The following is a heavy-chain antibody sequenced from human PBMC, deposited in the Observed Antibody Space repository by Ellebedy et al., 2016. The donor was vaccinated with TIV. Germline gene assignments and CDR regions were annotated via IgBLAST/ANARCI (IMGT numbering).Heavy chain of an antibody. V-gene: IGHV3-7*04. CDR2: IKQDGSEE. D-gene: IGHD6-19*01. CDR1: GFTVSSYW. J-gene: IGHJ4*02. CDR3: ARGSGWNIDY. Sequence: PGGSLRLSCTASGFTVSSYWMQWVRQAPGKGLEWVANIKQDGSEEYYLDSVKGRFTISRDNARKSLYLQMNSLRSEDTAVYYCARGSGWNIDYWGQGTLVTVSS.